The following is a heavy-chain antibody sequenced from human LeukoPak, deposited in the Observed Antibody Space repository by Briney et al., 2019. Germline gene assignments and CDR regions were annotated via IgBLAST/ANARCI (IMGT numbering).Heavy chain of an antibody. CDR3: ARDISYYYDSSGYYFDY. J-gene: IGHJ4*02. CDR1: GGTFSSYA. V-gene: IGHV1-69*01. Sequence: SVKVSCKASGGTFSSYAISWVRQAPGQGLEWMGGIIPIFGTANYAQKFQGRVTITADESTSTAYMELSSLRSEDTAVYYCARDISYYYDSSGYYFDYWGQGTLVTVSS. CDR2: IIPIFGTA. D-gene: IGHD3-22*01.